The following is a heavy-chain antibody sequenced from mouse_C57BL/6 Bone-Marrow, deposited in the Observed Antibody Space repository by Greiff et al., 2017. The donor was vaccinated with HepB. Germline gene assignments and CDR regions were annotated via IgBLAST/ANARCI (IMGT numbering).Heavy chain of an antibody. CDR3: ARKGRLLRSFDY. D-gene: IGHD2-3*01. J-gene: IGHJ2*01. CDR1: GYTFISYW. Sequence: QVQLKQPGAELVKPGASVKLSCKASGYTFISYWMHWVKQRPGQGLEWIGMIHPNSGSTNYNEKFKSKATLTVDKSSSTAYMQLSSLTSEDSAVYYCARKGRLLRSFDYWGQGTTLTVSS. V-gene: IGHV1-64*01. CDR2: IHPNSGST.